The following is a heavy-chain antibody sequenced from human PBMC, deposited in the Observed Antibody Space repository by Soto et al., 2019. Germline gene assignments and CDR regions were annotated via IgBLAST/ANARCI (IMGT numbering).Heavy chain of an antibody. CDR1: CGSIKSCDYH. CDR2: IHNSGTS. Sequence: PSETLSLTCTVSCGSIKSCDYHWSWTRHSPAKGLEWIGYIHNSGTSFYNPSLRGRVTVTLDTSRSQFSLTLASVTAADTAVYYCVREERIAAPQLDYWGQGIPVTVSS. J-gene: IGHJ4*02. D-gene: IGHD6-6*01. CDR3: VREERIAAPQLDY. V-gene: IGHV4-30-4*01.